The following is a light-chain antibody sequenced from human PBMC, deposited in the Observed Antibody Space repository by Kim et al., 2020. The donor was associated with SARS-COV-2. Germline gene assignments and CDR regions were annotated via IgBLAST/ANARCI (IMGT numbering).Light chain of an antibody. J-gene: IGLJ2*01. Sequence: QSVVTQPASVSGSPGQSITISCTGTSSDVGSFNLVSWYQQEPGKAPKLMIYEATKRPSGVSNRFSGSKSGNTASLTISGLQAEDEADYYCCSYADSSTLVFGGGTQLTVL. CDR1: SSDVGSFNL. CDR3: CSYADSSTLV. CDR2: EAT. V-gene: IGLV2-23*01.